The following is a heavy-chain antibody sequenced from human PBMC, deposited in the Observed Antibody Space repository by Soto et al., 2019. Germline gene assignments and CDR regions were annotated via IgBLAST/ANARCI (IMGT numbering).Heavy chain of an antibody. Sequence: GGSLRLSCAAIGFSLRSDWMAWVRQIPGKGLEFVANIKEDGSVKNYVDSVKGRFSIPRDNDKNSLYLQMNSLRAEDTAVYYCGTDRWGGAFDMWGQGTTVTVSS. D-gene: IGHD3-10*01. V-gene: IGHV3-7*01. J-gene: IGHJ3*02. CDR1: GFSLRSDW. CDR3: GTDRWGGAFDM. CDR2: IKEDGSVK.